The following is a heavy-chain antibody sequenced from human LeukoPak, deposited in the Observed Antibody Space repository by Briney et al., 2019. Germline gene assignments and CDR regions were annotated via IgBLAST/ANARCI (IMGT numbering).Heavy chain of an antibody. CDR3: ARVITMVRGVKGVGY. Sequence: ASVKVSCKASGYTFTSYDINWVRQATGQGLEWMGWMNPNSGNTGYAQKFQGRVTMTRNTTISTAYMELSSLRSEDTAVYYCARVITMVRGVKGVGYWGQGTLVTVSS. D-gene: IGHD3-10*01. CDR2: MNPNSGNT. V-gene: IGHV1-8*01. J-gene: IGHJ4*02. CDR1: GYTFTSYD.